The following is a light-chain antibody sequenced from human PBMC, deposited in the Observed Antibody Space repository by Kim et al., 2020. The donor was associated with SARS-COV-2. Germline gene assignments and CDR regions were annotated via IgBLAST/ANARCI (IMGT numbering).Light chain of an antibody. CDR3: TSYAGSNNWV. V-gene: IGLV2-8*01. CDR1: SSDVGGYNH. CDR2: EVN. J-gene: IGLJ3*02. Sequence: QSALTQPPSASGSPGQSVTISCTGTSSDVGGYNHVSRYQQHPGKAPKVMIYEVNKRPSGVPDRFSGSKSGNTASLTVSGLLAEDEADYYCTSYAGSNNWVFGGGTQLTVL.